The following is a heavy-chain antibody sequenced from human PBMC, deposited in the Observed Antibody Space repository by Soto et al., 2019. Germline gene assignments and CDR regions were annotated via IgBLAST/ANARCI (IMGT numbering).Heavy chain of an antibody. D-gene: IGHD2-2*01. J-gene: IGHJ4*02. CDR2: ISASRGNT. CDR3: ARAFCSSTSCYLDY. Sequence: QVQLMQSGPEVKEPGASMKVFCKTSGYTFTRYGISWVRQAPGHGLEWMGWISASRGNTDYLQKLQGRVTMTTETSTSTAYMELRSLRSDDTAVYYCARAFCSSTSCYLDYWGQGTLVTVSS. CDR1: GYTFTRYG. V-gene: IGHV1-18*01.